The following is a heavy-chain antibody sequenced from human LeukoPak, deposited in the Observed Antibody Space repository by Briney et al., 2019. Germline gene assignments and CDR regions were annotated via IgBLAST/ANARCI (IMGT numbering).Heavy chain of an antibody. CDR3: ARVAQWLVQEYYFDY. V-gene: IGHV1-8*01. D-gene: IGHD6-19*01. CDR1: GYTFTSYD. CDR2: MNPNSGNT. Sequence: ASVKVSCKASGYTFTSYDINWVRQATGQGLEWMGWMNPNSGNTGYAQKFQGRVTMTRNTSISTAYIELSSLRSEDTAVYYCARVAQWLVQEYYFDYWGQGTLVTVSS. J-gene: IGHJ4*02.